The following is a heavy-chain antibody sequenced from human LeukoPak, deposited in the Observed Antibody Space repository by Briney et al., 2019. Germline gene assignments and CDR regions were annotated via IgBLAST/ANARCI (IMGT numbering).Heavy chain of an antibody. J-gene: IGHJ4*02. V-gene: IGHV1-69*04. CDR3: ARGLSQTGTTTSDPR. CDR2: IIPILGIA. Sequence: EASVKVSCKASGGTFSSYAISWGRQAPGQGLEWMGRIIPILGIANYAQKFQGRVTITADKSTSTAYMELSSLRSEDTAVYYCARGLSQTGTTTSDPRWGQGTLVTVSS. CDR1: GGTFSSYA. D-gene: IGHD1-7*01.